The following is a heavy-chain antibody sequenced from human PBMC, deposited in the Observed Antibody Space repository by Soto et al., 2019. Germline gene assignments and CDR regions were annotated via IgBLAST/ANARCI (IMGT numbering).Heavy chain of an antibody. Sequence: EVQLVESGGGLQQPGGSLRLSCAASGFTFGSYAMSWVRRTPGEGLEWVSATNGDGSKTYVAESVKGRFTISRDNSMNTLFLEMHSLRAVDTAVYHCVRGRVGTGAFDIWGQGTLVTVSS. CDR1: GFTFGSYA. V-gene: IGHV3-23*04. J-gene: IGHJ3*02. CDR2: TNGDGSKT. D-gene: IGHD1-1*01. CDR3: VRGRVGTGAFDI.